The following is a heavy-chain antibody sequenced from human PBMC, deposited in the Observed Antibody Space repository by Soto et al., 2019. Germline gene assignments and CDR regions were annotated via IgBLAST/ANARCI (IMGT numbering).Heavy chain of an antibody. D-gene: IGHD1-1*01. V-gene: IGHV3-15*07. CDR1: GFTFSNVW. CDR3: RFWNRPSDY. CDR2: IKRKSDGGTA. Sequence: PGGSLRLSCAASGFTFSNVWMHWVRQAPGKGLEWVGRIKRKSDGGTADYAAPVKGRFTISRDDSKNTLYLQMNSLKTEDTAVYYCRFWNRPSDYWGQGTLVTVSS. J-gene: IGHJ4*02.